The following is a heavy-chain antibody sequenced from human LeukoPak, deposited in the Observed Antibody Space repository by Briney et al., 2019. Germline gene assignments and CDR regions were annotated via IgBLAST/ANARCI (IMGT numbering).Heavy chain of an antibody. D-gene: IGHD6-13*01. CDR1: GYTFTNFG. CDR3: ARAKGRWQQLANYYYYYYMDV. J-gene: IGHJ6*03. CDR2: ISGYNGNT. Sequence: ASVKVSCKASGYTFTNFGISWVRQAPGQGLEWMGWISGYNGNTNYAQKFQGRVTITADKSTSTAYMELSSLRSEDTAVYYCARAKGRWQQLANYYYYYYMDVWGKGTTVTVSS. V-gene: IGHV1-18*01.